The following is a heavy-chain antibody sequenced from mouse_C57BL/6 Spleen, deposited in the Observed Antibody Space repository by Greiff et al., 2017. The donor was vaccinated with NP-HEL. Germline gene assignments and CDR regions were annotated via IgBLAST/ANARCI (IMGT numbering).Heavy chain of an antibody. CDR2: IYPSDSET. V-gene: IGHV1-61*01. J-gene: IGHJ1*03. CDR3: ARNLYYDYDKWYFDV. Sequence: QVQLQQPGAELVRPGSSVKLSCKASGYTFTSYWMDWVKQRPGQGLEWIGNIYPSDSETHYNQKFKDKATLTVDKSSSTAYMQLSSLTSKDSAVYYCARNLYYDYDKWYFDVWGTGTTVTVSS. D-gene: IGHD2-4*01. CDR1: GYTFTSYW.